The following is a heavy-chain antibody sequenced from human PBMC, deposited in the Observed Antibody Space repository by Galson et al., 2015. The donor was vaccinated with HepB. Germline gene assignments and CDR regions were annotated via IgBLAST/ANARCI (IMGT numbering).Heavy chain of an antibody. V-gene: IGHV3-48*01. CDR3: AGGSGSGSHYPPRNWFDP. D-gene: IGHD3-10*01. Sequence: SLRLSCAASGFTFNTYSMNWVRQAPGEGLEWISYISSTSNTIYYADSVKGRFTVSRDNAKNSLYLQMNILRADDTAVYYCAGGSGSGSHYPPRNWFDPWGQGALVTVSS. J-gene: IGHJ5*02. CDR2: ISSTSNTI. CDR1: GFTFNTYS.